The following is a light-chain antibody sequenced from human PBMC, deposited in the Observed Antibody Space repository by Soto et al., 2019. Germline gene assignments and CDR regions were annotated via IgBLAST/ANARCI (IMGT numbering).Light chain of an antibody. CDR3: QQYNNWPLT. CDR2: GAS. J-gene: IGKJ4*01. V-gene: IGKV3-15*01. CDR1: QSVSNS. Sequence: ETVMTQSPATLSVSPGERVTLSCRASQSVSNSRLAWYQQKPGQAPRLLIYGASTRATGIPARFSGSGSGTEFTLTISSLQSEDFAVYYCQQYNNWPLTFGGGIKVEIK.